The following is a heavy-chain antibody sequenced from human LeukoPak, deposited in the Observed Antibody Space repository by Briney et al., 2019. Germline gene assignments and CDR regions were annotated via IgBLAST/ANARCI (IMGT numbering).Heavy chain of an antibody. Sequence: GGSLRLSCAASGFTFSSYALSGVRQAAGRGLEWVSVMCFSGGSRYYEDSVKGRFTISRDNSRNTLYLQMNSLRAEDTAVYYFAKVLRQWTHALVFHHWGQGTLVTVSS. CDR1: GFTFSSYA. CDR2: MCFSGGSR. V-gene: IGHV3-23*01. CDR3: AKVLRQWTHALVFHH. D-gene: IGHD3-16*01. J-gene: IGHJ4*02.